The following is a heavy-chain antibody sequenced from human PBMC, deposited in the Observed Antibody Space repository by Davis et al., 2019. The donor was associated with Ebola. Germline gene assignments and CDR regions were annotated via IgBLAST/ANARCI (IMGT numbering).Heavy chain of an antibody. J-gene: IGHJ5*02. V-gene: IGHV3-30*18. CDR1: GFTFSSYG. Sequence: GESLKISCAASGFTFSSYGMHWVRQAPGKGLEWVAVILYDGSNKYYADSVKGRFTISRDNSKNTLYLQMNSLRAEDTAVYYCAKMGRCSGGSCYAWYNWFDPWGQGTLVTVSS. CDR2: ILYDGSNK. CDR3: AKMGRCSGGSCYAWYNWFDP. D-gene: IGHD2-15*01.